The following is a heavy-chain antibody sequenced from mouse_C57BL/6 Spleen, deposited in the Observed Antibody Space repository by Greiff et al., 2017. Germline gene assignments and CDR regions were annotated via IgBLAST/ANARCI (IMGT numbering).Heavy chain of an antibody. D-gene: IGHD2-5*01. CDR1: GYTFTSYW. Sequence: VQLQQPGAELVRPGSSVKLSCKASGYTFTSYWMDWVKQRPGQGLEWIGNIYPSDSETHYNQKFKDKATLTVDKSSSTAYMQLSSLTSEDSAVYYCARRPYSNFDYWGQGTTLTVSS. V-gene: IGHV1-61*01. CDR3: ARRPYSNFDY. J-gene: IGHJ2*01. CDR2: IYPSDSET.